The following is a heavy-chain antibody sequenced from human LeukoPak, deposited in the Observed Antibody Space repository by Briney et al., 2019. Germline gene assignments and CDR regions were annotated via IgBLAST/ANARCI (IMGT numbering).Heavy chain of an antibody. J-gene: IGHJ4*02. D-gene: IGHD3-10*01. V-gene: IGHV3-48*01. Sequence: PGRSLRLSCAASGFTFTSYSMNWVRQAPGKGLEWVSYISMTSSTIYYADSVKGRFTISRDNAKNSLYMQMNSLKAEDTAVYYCARDYYGSGSYYNDLGYWGQGTLVTVSS. CDR1: GFTFTSYS. CDR2: ISMTSSTI. CDR3: ARDYYGSGSYYNDLGY.